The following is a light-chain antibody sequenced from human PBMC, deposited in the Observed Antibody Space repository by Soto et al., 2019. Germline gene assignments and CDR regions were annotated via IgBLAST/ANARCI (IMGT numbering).Light chain of an antibody. CDR1: QSVSTH. J-gene: IGKJ4*01. V-gene: IGKV3-11*01. CDR3: QQRRIWPPLT. Sequence: EVVLTQSPATLSLSPGEGATLSCRASQSVSTHLAWYQQKPGQAPRLLIYDASNRATGVPARFSGSGSETDFTLTINSLQPEDFATYYCQQRRIWPPLTFGGGTKVE. CDR2: DAS.